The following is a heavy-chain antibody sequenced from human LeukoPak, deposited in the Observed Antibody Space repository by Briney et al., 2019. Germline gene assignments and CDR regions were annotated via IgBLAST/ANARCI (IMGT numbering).Heavy chain of an antibody. CDR3: ARHNGGTMINWFDP. V-gene: IGHV4-59*08. J-gene: IGHJ5*02. CDR1: GGSISSYY. D-gene: IGHD3-22*01. Sequence: SETLSLTCTVSGGSISSYYWSWIRQPPGKGLEWIGYIYYSGSTNYNPSLKSRVTISVDTSKNQFSLKLSSVTAADTAVYYCARHNGGTMINWFDPWGQGTLVTVSS. CDR2: IYYSGST.